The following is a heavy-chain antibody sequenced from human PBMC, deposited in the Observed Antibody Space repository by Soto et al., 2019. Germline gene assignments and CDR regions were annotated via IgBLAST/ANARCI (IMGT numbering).Heavy chain of an antibody. CDR3: ARHSPLVAAAGTNYYYGMDV. CDR1: GYSFTSYR. Sequence: GESLKISCKGSGYSFTSYRISWVRQMLGKGLEWMGRIDPSDSYTNYSPSFQGHVTISADKSISTAYLQWSSLKASDTAMYYCARHSPLVAAAGTNYYYGMDVWGQGTTVTVSS. CDR2: IDPSDSYT. V-gene: IGHV5-10-1*01. D-gene: IGHD6-13*01. J-gene: IGHJ6*02.